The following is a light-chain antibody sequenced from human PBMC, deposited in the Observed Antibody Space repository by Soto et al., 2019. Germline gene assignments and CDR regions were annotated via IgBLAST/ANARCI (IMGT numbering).Light chain of an antibody. CDR1: QSVSSS. Sequence: EIMMTQSPATLSVSPGERATLSCRASQSVSSSLAWYQQKPGLPPRLLIYDASIRATGIPARFSGSGSGTEFNLTISSLQSEDFGVYYCQQYNNWPRATFGGGTKVDIK. V-gene: IGKV3D-15*01. J-gene: IGKJ4*01. CDR2: DAS. CDR3: QQYNNWPRAT.